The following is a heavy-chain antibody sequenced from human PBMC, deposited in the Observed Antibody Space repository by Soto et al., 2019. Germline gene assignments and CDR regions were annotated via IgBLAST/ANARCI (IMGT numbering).Heavy chain of an antibody. D-gene: IGHD6-19*01. CDR3: AKASSSGWYLYFDN. J-gene: IGHJ4*02. Sequence: GGSLRLSCAASGFTFSSYAMRWVRQAPVKGLEWVSAISGSGGSTYYADSVKGRFTISRDNSKNTLYLQMNSLRAEDTAVYYCAKASSSGWYLYFDNWGQGTQVTVSS. CDR1: GFTFSSYA. CDR2: ISGSGGST. V-gene: IGHV3-23*01.